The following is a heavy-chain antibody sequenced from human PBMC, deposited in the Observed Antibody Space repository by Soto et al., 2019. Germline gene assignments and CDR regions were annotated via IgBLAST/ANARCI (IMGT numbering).Heavy chain of an antibody. CDR1: GYTFTSYG. D-gene: IGHD6-13*01. V-gene: IGHV1-18*01. CDR3: ARDGGRIAAARRQVDY. J-gene: IGHJ4*02. Sequence: QVQLVQSGAEVKKPGASVKVSCKASGYTFTSYGISWVRQAPGQGLEWMGWISGYNGNTNYAQKLQGRDTKTTDTSTSTANMELRSLRSDDTAVYYCARDGGRIAAARRQVDYWGQGTLVTVSS. CDR2: ISGYNGNT.